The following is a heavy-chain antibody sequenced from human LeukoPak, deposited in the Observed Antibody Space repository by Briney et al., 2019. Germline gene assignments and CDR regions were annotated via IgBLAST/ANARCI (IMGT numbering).Heavy chain of an antibody. D-gene: IGHD6-19*01. Sequence: GASVKVSCKVSGYTLTELSMHWVRQAPGKGLEWMGGFDPEDGETIYAQKFQGRVTMTEDTSTDTAYMELSSLRSEDTAVYYCATLNSSPVSSGWRGGFDYWGQGTLVTVSS. V-gene: IGHV1-24*01. CDR1: GYTLTELS. CDR3: ATLNSSPVSSGWRGGFDY. J-gene: IGHJ4*02. CDR2: FDPEDGET.